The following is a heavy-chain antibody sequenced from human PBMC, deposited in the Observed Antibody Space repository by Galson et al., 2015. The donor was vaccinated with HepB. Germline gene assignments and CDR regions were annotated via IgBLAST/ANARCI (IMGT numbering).Heavy chain of an antibody. J-gene: IGHJ4*02. CDR2: IKGKSDGGTT. V-gene: IGHV3-15*01. D-gene: IGHD5-12*01. CDR1: GFTFTNAW. Sequence: SLRLSCAASGFTFTNAWMSWVRQAPGKGLEWVGRIKGKSDGGTTDYAAPVKGRFTISRDDSKNTLYLQMNSLKTEDTAVYYCNVVGILIVATTPRFFFDSWGQGTLVTVSS. CDR3: NVVGILIVATTPRFFFDS.